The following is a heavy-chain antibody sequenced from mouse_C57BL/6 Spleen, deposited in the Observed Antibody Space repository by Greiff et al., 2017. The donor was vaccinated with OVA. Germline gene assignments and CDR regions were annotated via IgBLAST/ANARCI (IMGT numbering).Heavy chain of an antibody. CDR2: INPSTGGT. CDR1: GYSFTGYY. V-gene: IGHV1-43*01. J-gene: IGHJ1*03. CDR3: ARPTGWYFDV. D-gene: IGHD4-1*01. Sequence: VQLQPSGPELVKPGASVKISCKASGYSFTGYYMPWVKQSSEKSLEWIGEINPSTGGTSYNQKFKGKATLTVDKSSSTAYMQLKSLTSEDSAVYYCARPTGWYFDVWGTGTTVTVSS.